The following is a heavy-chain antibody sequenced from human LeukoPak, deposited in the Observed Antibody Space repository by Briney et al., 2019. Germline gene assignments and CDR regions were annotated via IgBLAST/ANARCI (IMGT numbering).Heavy chain of an antibody. CDR3: AKSLFVVVPAAMFDFDY. J-gene: IGHJ4*02. Sequence: SGGSLRLSCSASGFTFSSYSMTWVRQAPGKGLEWVSSISSSSSYIYYADSVKGRFTISRDNSKNTLYLQMNSLRAEDTAVYYCAKSLFVVVPAAMFDFDYWGQGTLVTDSS. CDR1: GFTFSSYS. CDR2: ISSSSSYI. V-gene: IGHV3-21*04. D-gene: IGHD2-2*01.